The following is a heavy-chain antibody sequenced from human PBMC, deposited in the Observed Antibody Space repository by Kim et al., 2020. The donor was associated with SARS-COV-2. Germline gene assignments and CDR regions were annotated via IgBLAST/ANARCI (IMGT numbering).Heavy chain of an antibody. CDR2: MNPNSGNT. J-gene: IGHJ4*02. CDR1: GYTFTSYD. Sequence: ASVKVSCKASGYTFTSYDINWVRQATGQGLEWMGWMNPNSGNTGYAQKFQGRVTMTRNTSISTAYMELSSLRSEDTAVYYCARAHYRGSGWYRTPPTTPNIWGQGTLVTVSS. V-gene: IGHV1-8*01. D-gene: IGHD6-19*01. CDR3: ARAHYRGSGWYRTPPTTPNI.